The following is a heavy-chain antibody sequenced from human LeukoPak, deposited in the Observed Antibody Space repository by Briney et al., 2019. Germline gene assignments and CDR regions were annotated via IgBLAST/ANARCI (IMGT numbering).Heavy chain of an antibody. V-gene: IGHV1-46*01. CDR2: INPSVGST. Sequence: ASVKVSCKASGYTFTGYYIHWVRQAPGQGLEWMGIINPSVGSTSYAQKFQGRVTMTRDMSTSTVYMELSSLRSEDTAVYYCARDPRNIVGAPGHYFDSWGQGTLVTVSS. J-gene: IGHJ4*02. D-gene: IGHD1-26*01. CDR1: GYTFTGYY. CDR3: ARDPRNIVGAPGHYFDS.